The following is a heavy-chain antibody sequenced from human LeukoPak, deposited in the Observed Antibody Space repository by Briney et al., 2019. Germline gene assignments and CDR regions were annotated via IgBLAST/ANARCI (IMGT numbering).Heavy chain of an antibody. Sequence: GGSLRLSCEASGFTFSTYSMNWVRQAPGKGLEWVSYITNSANSITYADSVKGRFTISRDNAKNSLFLQMSSLKDETTVVYYCGRDLNFPFVIWGQGTRVTVFS. CDR2: ITNSANSI. D-gene: IGHD3-3*01. V-gene: IGHV3-48*02. CDR1: GFTFSTYS. CDR3: GRDLNFPFVI. J-gene: IGHJ3*02.